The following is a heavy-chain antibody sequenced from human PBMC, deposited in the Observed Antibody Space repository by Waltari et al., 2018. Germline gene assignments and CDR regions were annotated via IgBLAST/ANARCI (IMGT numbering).Heavy chain of an antibody. V-gene: IGHV4-39*01. CDR2: IYYSGST. J-gene: IGHJ4*02. D-gene: IGHD6-19*01. CDR1: GGSISSSSYY. CDR3: AMAQQWLVQIN. Sequence: QLQLQESGPGLVKPSETLSLTCTVSGGSISSSSYYWGWIRQPPGKGREWSGSIYYSGSTYYNPSLKSRVTISVDTSKNQFSLKLSSVTAADTAVYYCAMAQQWLVQINWGQGTLVTVSS.